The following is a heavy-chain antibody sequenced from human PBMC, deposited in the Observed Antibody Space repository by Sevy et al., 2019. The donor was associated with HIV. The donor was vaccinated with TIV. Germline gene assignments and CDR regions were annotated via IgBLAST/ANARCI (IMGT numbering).Heavy chain of an antibody. V-gene: IGHV1-18*04. CDR3: ARCGGAIDAFDI. J-gene: IGHJ3*02. Sequence: ASVKVSCKTSGYTFNTFGINWVRQAPGQGLQWVGWISAYDGNTKFVQNLQGRVSMTTETSTSTVYMELKNLRSDDTAVYYCARCGGAIDAFDIWGQGTMVTVSS. CDR2: ISAYDGNT. CDR1: GYTFNTFG. D-gene: IGHD3-16*01.